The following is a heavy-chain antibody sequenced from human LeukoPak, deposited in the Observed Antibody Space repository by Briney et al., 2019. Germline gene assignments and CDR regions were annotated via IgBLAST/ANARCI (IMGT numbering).Heavy chain of an antibody. Sequence: GGSLRLSCAASGFTFNNYGMQWVRQTPGKGLEWVTVISHDGSVKHYADSVKGRFTISRDTSKNTAYLQMNSLRPEDTAVYYCAKEGTTYSSTCFDSWGQGTLVTVSS. J-gene: IGHJ4*02. V-gene: IGHV3-30*18. CDR2: ISHDGSVK. CDR1: GFTFNNYG. CDR3: AKEGTTYSSTCFDS. D-gene: IGHD6-19*01.